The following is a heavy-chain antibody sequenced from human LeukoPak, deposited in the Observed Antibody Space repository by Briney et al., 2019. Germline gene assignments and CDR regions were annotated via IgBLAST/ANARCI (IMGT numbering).Heavy chain of an antibody. V-gene: IGHV2-5*01. J-gene: IGHJ4*02. Sequence: ESGPTLVNPTQTLTLTCTFSGFSLSTSGVGVGWIRQPPGKALEWLALIYWNDDKRYSPSLKSRLTITKDTSKNQVVLTMTNMDPVDIATYYCAHPYYDFWSGYYSYYFDYWGQGTLVTVSS. CDR2: IYWNDDK. D-gene: IGHD3-3*01. CDR1: GFSLSTSGVG. CDR3: AHPYYDFWSGYYSYYFDY.